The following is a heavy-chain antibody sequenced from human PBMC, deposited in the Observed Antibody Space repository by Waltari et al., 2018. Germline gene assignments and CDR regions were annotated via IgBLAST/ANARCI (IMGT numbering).Heavy chain of an antibody. CDR1: GGSISSGSYY. Sequence: QVQLQESGPGLVKPSQTLSLTCTVSGGSISSGSYYWSWIRQPAGKGLEWIGRIYTSGSTNYNPSLKSRVTISVDTSKNQFSLKLSSGTAADTAVYYCAREGYSSGWYGNWFDPWGQGTLVTVSS. D-gene: IGHD6-19*01. CDR3: AREGYSSGWYGNWFDP. J-gene: IGHJ5*02. CDR2: IYTSGST. V-gene: IGHV4-61*02.